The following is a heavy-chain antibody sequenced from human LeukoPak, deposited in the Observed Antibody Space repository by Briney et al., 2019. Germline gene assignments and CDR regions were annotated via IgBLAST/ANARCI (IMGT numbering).Heavy chain of an antibody. J-gene: IGHJ5*02. V-gene: IGHV1-69*13. D-gene: IGHD6-13*01. CDR3: ARVVGSSRGEWFDP. CDR1: GGTFSSYA. Sequence: ASVKLSCKASGGTFSSYAISWVRQAPGQGLEWMGGIIPIFGTANYAQKFQGRVTITADESTSTAYMELSSLRSEDTAVYYCARVVGSSRGEWFDPWGQGTLVTVSS. CDR2: IIPIFGTA.